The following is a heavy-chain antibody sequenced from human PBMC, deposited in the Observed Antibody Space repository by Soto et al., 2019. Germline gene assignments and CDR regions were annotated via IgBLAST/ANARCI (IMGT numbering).Heavy chain of an antibody. Sequence: EVQLVESGGGLVQPGGSLRLSCAASGFTFSSYSMNWVRQAPGKGLEWVSYISSSSSTMYYADSVKGRFTISRDNAKISLYLQMNSLRAEDTAVYYCARGDDRSGYYYVYWGQGTLVTVSS. J-gene: IGHJ4*02. CDR1: GFTFSSYS. D-gene: IGHD3-22*01. V-gene: IGHV3-48*01. CDR3: ARGDDRSGYYYVY. CDR2: ISSSSSTM.